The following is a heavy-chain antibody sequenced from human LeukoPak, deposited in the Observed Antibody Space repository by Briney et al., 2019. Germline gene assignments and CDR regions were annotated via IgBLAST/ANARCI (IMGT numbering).Heavy chain of an antibody. CDR3: ARVESSRDYYGPNWFDP. J-gene: IGHJ5*02. CDR2: IYYSGST. Sequence: SETLSLTCTVSGGSISSYYWSWIRQPPGKGLEWIGYIYYSGSTNYNPSLKSRVTISVDTSKNQFSLKLSSVTAADTAMYYCARVESSRDYYGPNWFDPWGQGTLVTVSS. CDR1: GGSISSYY. D-gene: IGHD3-10*01. V-gene: IGHV4-59*08.